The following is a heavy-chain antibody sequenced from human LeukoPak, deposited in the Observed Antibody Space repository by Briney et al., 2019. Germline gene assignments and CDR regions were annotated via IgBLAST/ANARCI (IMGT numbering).Heavy chain of an antibody. D-gene: IGHD3-10*02. V-gene: IGHV3-48*03. CDR1: GFTFSSYE. Sequence: GGSLRLSCAASGFTFSSYEMNWVSQAPGKGLEWVSYISSSGSTIYYADSVKGRFTISRDNAKNSLYLQMNSLRAEGTAVYYCAELGITMIGGVWGKGTTVTISS. J-gene: IGHJ6*04. CDR3: AELGITMIGGV. CDR2: ISSSGSTI.